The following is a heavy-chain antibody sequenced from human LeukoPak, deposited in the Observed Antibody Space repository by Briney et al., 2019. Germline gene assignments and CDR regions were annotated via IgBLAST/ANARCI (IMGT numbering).Heavy chain of an antibody. J-gene: IGHJ4*02. V-gene: IGHV3-69-1*01. CDR2: ISSGGST. D-gene: IGHD5-12*01. CDR3: ARTYPGGYSRIDY. Sequence: GGSLRLSCAASGFIFGDYNMNWVRQAPGKGLEWVSYISSGGSTYYADSVKGRFTISRDNSKNTLYLQMNSLRAEDTAVYYCARTYPGGYSRIDYWGQGTLVTVSS. CDR1: GFIFGDYN.